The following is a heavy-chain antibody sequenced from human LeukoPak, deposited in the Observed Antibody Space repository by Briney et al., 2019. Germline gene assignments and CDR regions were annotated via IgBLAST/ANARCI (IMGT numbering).Heavy chain of an antibody. Sequence: SETLSLTCTVSGGSISSYYWSWIRQPAGKGLEWIGRIYTSGSTNYNPSPKSRVTMSVDTSKNQFSLKLSSVTAADTAVYYCARGPPRVTTVHPAAFDIWGQGTMVTVSS. CDR2: IYTSGST. CDR3: ARGPPRVTTVHPAAFDI. J-gene: IGHJ3*02. V-gene: IGHV4-4*07. D-gene: IGHD4-17*01. CDR1: GGSISSYY.